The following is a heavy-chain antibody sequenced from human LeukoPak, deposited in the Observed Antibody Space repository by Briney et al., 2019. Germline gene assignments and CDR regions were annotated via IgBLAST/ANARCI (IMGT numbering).Heavy chain of an antibody. CDR1: GFTFSSYA. J-gene: IGHJ4*02. CDR2: ISGSGGST. CDR3: LPVLRYFDWGPFAFDY. D-gene: IGHD3-9*01. Sequence: GGSLRLSCAASGFTFSSYAMSWVRQAPGKGLEWVSAISGSGGSTYYADSVKGRVTISRDNSKNTLYLQINSLRAEDTAVYYCLPVLRYFDWGPFAFDYWGQGTLVTVSS. V-gene: IGHV3-23*01.